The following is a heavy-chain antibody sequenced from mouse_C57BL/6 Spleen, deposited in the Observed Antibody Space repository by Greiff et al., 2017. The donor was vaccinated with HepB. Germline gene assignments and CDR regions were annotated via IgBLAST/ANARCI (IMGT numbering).Heavy chain of an antibody. V-gene: IGHV1-82*01. CDR2: IYPGDGDT. J-gene: IGHJ2*01. Sequence: VQLQQSGPELVKPGASVKISCKASGYAFSSSWMNWVKQRPGKGLEWIGRIYPGDGDTNYNGKFKGKATLTADKSSSTAYMQLSSLTSEDSAVYFCARFGFIPGYWGQGTTLTVSS. D-gene: IGHD1-1*01. CDR1: GYAFSSSW. CDR3: ARFGFIPGY.